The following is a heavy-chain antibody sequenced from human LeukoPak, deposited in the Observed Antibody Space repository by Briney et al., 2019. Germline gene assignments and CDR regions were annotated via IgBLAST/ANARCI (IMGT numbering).Heavy chain of an antibody. CDR2: INPNSRGT. V-gene: IGHV1-2*02. CDR3: ARELNYDSSGYYFDY. J-gene: IGHJ4*02. Sequence: ASVKVSCKASGYTFTVYFMHWVRQAPGQGLEWMGWINPNSRGTNYAQKFQGRVTMTRDTSISTAYMELSRLRSDDTAVYYCARELNYDSSGYYFDYWGQGTPVTVSS. CDR1: GYTFTVYF. D-gene: IGHD3-22*01.